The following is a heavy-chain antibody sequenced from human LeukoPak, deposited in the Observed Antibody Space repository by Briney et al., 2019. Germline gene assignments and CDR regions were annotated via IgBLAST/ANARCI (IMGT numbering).Heavy chain of an antibody. CDR2: MNPNSGNT. V-gene: IGHV1-8*01. Sequence: ASVKVSCKASGYTFTSYDINWVRQATGQGLERMGWMNPNSGNTGYSQKSQSRVTMTRDTSISTAYMELSSLRSEDTGVYYCARVHGDYGGVSYWGQGTLVTVSS. D-gene: IGHD4-17*01. CDR1: GYTFTSYD. J-gene: IGHJ4*02. CDR3: ARVHGDYGGVSY.